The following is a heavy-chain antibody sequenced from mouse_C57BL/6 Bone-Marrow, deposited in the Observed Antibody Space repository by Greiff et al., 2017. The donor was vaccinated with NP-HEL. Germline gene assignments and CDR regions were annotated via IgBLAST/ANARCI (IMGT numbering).Heavy chain of an antibody. CDR3: ARSRLLRVDWYFDV. D-gene: IGHD1-1*01. V-gene: IGHV1-72*01. Sequence: QVHVKQPGAELVKPGASVKLSCKASGYTFTSYWMHWVKQRPGRGLEWIGRIDPNSGGTKYNEKFKSKATLTVDKPSSTAYMQLSSLTSEDSAVYYCARSRLLRVDWYFDVWGTGTTVTVSS. J-gene: IGHJ1*03. CDR1: GYTFTSYW. CDR2: IDPNSGGT.